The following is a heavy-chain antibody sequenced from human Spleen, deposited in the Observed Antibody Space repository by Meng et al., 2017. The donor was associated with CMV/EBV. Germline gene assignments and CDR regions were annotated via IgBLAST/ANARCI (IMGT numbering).Heavy chain of an antibody. J-gene: IGHJ6*02. CDR3: TTGAVAGGTYYYYGMDV. D-gene: IGHD6-19*01. V-gene: IGHV3-15*01. Sequence: GESLKISCVVSGFTFSSHWMTWVRQGPGKGLEWVGRIKSKTDGGTTDYAAPVKGRFTISRDDSKNTLYLQMNSLKTEDTAVYYCTTGAVAGGTYYYYGMDVWGQGTTVTVSS. CDR2: IKSKTDGGTT. CDR1: GFTFSSHW.